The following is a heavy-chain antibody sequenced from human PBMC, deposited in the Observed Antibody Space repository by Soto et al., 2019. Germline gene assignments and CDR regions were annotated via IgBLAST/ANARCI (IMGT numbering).Heavy chain of an antibody. Sequence: QVQLQESGPGLVKPSETLSLTCSVSGGSVSVGDYYWSWIRQPPGKGLEWIGNIFYNGNTNYNPSLKSRATVSSETAKDQFSLKLTSVTASDTAVYYCARDYGEPYQAFFDSWGQGILVTVAS. CDR1: GGSVSVGDYY. V-gene: IGHV4-61*08. D-gene: IGHD3-10*01. CDR2: IFYNGNT. CDR3: ARDYGEPYQAFFDS. J-gene: IGHJ4*02.